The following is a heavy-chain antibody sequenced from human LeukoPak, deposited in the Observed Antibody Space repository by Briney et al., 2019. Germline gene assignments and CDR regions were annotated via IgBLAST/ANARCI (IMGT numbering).Heavy chain of an antibody. V-gene: IGHV4-59*08. D-gene: IGHD2-2*01. CDR1: GVSISSYY. CDR3: ATNAGPAALDAIDI. Sequence: SETLSLTCTVSGVSISSYYWSWIRQTPGKGLEWIGYISYRGSTNYNPSLKSRVTISVDPSNNQFSLGLSSVTAADTAVYYCATNAGPAALDAIDIWGQGTRVTVSS. J-gene: IGHJ3*02. CDR2: ISYRGST.